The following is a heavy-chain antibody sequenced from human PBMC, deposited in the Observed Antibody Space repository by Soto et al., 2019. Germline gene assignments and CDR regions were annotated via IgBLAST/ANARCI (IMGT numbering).Heavy chain of an antibody. CDR2: ISAYNGNT. D-gene: IGHD3-22*01. Sequence: ASVKVSCKASGYTFTSYGISWVRQAPGQGLEWMGWISAYNGNTNYAQTLQGRVTMTTDTSTSTAYMELRSLRSDDTAVYYCVRASPYYDSRGYPTHWYFDLWGRGTLVTVSS. CDR1: GYTFTSYG. V-gene: IGHV1-18*01. CDR3: VRASPYYDSRGYPTHWYFDL. J-gene: IGHJ2*01.